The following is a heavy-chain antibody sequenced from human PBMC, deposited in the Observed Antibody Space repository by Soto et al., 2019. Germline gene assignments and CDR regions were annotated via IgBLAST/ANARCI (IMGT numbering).Heavy chain of an antibody. CDR2: IWYDGSNK. CDR3: ARDRDLFPGRVFDY. Sequence: VQLVESGGGVVQPGRSLRLSCAASGFTFSSYGMHWVRQAPGKGLEWVAVIWYDGSNKYYADSVKGRFTISRDNSKNTLYLQMYSLRAEDTAVYYCARDRDLFPGRVFDYWGQGTLVTVSS. CDR1: GFTFSSYG. V-gene: IGHV3-33*01. J-gene: IGHJ4*02. D-gene: IGHD2-21*02.